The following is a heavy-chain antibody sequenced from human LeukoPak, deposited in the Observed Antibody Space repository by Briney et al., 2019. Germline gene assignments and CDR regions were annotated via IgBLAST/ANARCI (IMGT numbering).Heavy chain of an antibody. V-gene: IGHV4-34*01. CDR1: GGSFSGYY. D-gene: IGHD2-2*02. CDR2: INHSVST. J-gene: IGHJ4*02. Sequence: SETLSLTCAVYGGSFSGYYWSWIRQPPGKGLEWIGEINHSVSTNYNPSLKSRVTISVDTSKNQFSLKLSSVTAADTAVYYCARVDKMLGYCSSTSCYTSFDYWGQGTLVTVSS. CDR3: ARVDKMLGYCSSTSCYTSFDY.